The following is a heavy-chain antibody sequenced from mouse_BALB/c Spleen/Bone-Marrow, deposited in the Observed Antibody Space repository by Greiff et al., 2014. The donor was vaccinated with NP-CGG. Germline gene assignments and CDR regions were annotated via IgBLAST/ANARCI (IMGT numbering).Heavy chain of an antibody. V-gene: IGHV1S130*01. CDR3: TRDGVGGAMDY. D-gene: IGHD2-3*01. Sequence: LVESGSVLVRPGDSVKLSCKASGYTFTSTWIHWAKQRPGQGLEWIGEIHPNSGSTKYNEKLKGKATLTADTSSSTAYVDLSSLTSEDSAVYYCTRDGVGGAMDYWGQGTSVTVSS. J-gene: IGHJ4*01. CDR2: IHPNSGST. CDR1: GYTFTSTW.